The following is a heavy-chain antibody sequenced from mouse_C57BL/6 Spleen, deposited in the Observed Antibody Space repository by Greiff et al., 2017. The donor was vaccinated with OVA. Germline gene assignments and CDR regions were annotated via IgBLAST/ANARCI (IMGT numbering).Heavy chain of an antibody. V-gene: IGHV1-82*01. CDR2: IYPGDGDT. CDR1: GYAFSSSW. CDR3: AREGGLWSAMDY. J-gene: IGHJ4*01. D-gene: IGHD1-1*02. Sequence: VKVVESGPELVKPGASVKISCKASGYAFSSSWMNWVKQRPGKGLEWIGRIYPGDGDTNYNGKFKGKATLTADKSSSTAYMQLSSLTSEDSAVYFCAREGGLWSAMDYWGQGTSVTVSS.